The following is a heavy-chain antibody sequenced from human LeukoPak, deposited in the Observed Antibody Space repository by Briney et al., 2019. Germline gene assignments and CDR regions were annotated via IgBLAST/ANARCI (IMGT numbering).Heavy chain of an antibody. CDR1: GFTFSSYG. Sequence: PGGSLRLSCAASGFTFSSYGMHWVRQAPGKGLEWVAVISYDGSNKYYADSVKGRFTISRDNSKNTLYLQMNSLRAEDTAVYYCARDSYDSSGLNPPVDYWGQGTLVIVSS. CDR3: ARDSYDSSGLNPPVDY. J-gene: IGHJ4*02. D-gene: IGHD3-22*01. V-gene: IGHV3-30*03. CDR2: ISYDGSNK.